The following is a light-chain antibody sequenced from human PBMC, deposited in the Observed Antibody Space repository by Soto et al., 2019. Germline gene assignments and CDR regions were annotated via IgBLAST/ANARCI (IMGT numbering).Light chain of an antibody. CDR1: QSISDT. CDR2: GAS. J-gene: IGKJ4*01. CDR3: QQYHTWPIT. V-gene: IGKV3-15*01. Sequence: EIVMTQSPSTLSVSPGGRATLSCRASQSISDTLAWYQQKPGQAPRLLIHGASTRATSFPARFSGSGSGTEFTLTISSLQSEDCAIYYCQQYHTWPITFGGRTKVDIK.